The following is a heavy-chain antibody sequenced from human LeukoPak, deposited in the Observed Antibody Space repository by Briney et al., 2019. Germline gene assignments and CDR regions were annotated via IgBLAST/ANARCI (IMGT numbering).Heavy chain of an antibody. Sequence: GASVKVSCKASGYTFTSYGISWVRQAPGQGLEGMGWISAYNGNTNYAQKLQGRVTMTTDTSTSTAYMELRSLRSDDTAVYYCAREDPRFCGGDCYLDYWGQGTLVTVSS. CDR1: GYTFTSYG. D-gene: IGHD2-21*02. CDR3: AREDPRFCGGDCYLDY. CDR2: ISAYNGNT. V-gene: IGHV1-18*01. J-gene: IGHJ4*02.